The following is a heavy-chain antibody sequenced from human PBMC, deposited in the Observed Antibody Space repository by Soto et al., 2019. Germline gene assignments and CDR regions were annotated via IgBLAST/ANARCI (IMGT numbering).Heavy chain of an antibody. CDR1: GFTFSSYW. D-gene: IGHD6-13*01. CDR2: INSDGSST. CDR3: AREENEAAAGPNFDY. V-gene: IGHV3-74*01. J-gene: IGHJ4*02. Sequence: GGSLRLSCAASGFTFSSYWMHWVRQAPGKGLVWVSRINSDGSSTSYADSVKGRFTISRDNAKNTLYLQMNSLRAEDTAVYYCAREENEAAAGPNFDYWGQGTLVTVSS.